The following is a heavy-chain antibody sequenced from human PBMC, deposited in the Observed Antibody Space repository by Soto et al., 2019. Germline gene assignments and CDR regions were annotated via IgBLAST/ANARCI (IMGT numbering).Heavy chain of an antibody. V-gene: IGHV4-4*02. J-gene: IGHJ4*02. Sequence: QVQLQESGPGLVKPSGTLSLTCAVSSGSITGYNWWSWVRQSPGKGLEWIGEIYHNGNTNYNPSLKSRDAISVDKPSNQFSLTVNSVSAADTAVYYCARISVIPAAIGFDSWGQGILVTVSS. CDR2: IYHNGNT. CDR1: SGSITGYNW. D-gene: IGHD2-2*01. CDR3: ARISVIPAAIGFDS.